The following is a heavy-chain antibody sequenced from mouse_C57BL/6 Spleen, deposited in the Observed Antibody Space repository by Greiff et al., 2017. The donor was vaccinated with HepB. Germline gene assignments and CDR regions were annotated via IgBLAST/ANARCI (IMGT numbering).Heavy chain of an antibody. CDR2: IDPSDSET. J-gene: IGHJ1*03. CDR3: ASAGYYWYFDV. V-gene: IGHV1-52*01. Sequence: QVQLQQSGAELVRPGSSVKLSCKASGYTFTSYWMHWVKQRPIQGLEWIGNIDPSDSETHYNQKFKDKATLTVDKSSSTAYMQLSSLTSEDSAVYYCASAGYYWYFDVWGTGTTVTVSS. CDR1: GYTFTSYW. D-gene: IGHD2-2*01.